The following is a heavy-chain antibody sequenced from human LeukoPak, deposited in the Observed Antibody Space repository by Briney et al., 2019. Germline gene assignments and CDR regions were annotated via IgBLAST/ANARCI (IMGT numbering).Heavy chain of an antibody. V-gene: IGHV1-2*02. Sequence: ASVKVSCKASGYTFTGYYMYWVRQAPGQGLEWMGWINPNSGGTNSAQKFQGRVTMTRDTSISTAYMELSRLTSDDTAVYYCARSLGSSWYERFDSWGQGTLVTVSS. CDR1: GYTFTGYY. J-gene: IGHJ4*02. D-gene: IGHD6-13*01. CDR3: ARSLGSSWYERFDS. CDR2: INPNSGGT.